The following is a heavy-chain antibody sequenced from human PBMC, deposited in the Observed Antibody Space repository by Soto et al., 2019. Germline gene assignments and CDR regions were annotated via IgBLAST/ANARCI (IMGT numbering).Heavy chain of an antibody. V-gene: IGHV3-33*01. J-gene: IGHJ4*02. Sequence: QVQLLESGGGVVQPGRSLRLSCAASGFTFSSYGMHWVRQAPGKGLEWVAVIWYDGSNKYYADSVKGRFTISRDNSKKTLYLQMKSLRAEDTAVYYCAREDPINIVRGLWGQGTLVTVSS. CDR1: GFTFSSYG. D-gene: IGHD3-10*01. CDR3: AREDPINIVRGL. CDR2: IWYDGSNK.